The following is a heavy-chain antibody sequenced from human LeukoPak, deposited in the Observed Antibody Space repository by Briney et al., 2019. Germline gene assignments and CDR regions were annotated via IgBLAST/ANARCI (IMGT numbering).Heavy chain of an antibody. CDR3: ASNDYRDEGIDS. V-gene: IGHV3-21*01. J-gene: IGHJ4*02. D-gene: IGHD4-17*01. CDR2: ISYSGPHM. CDR1: GFAFSRYS. Sequence: GGSLRLSCAASGFAFSRYSMNWVRQAPGKGLEWVSSISYSGPHMFYAVSVRGRFTISRDNAENSLFLQMNSLRAEDTAVYFCASNDYRDEGIDSWGQGTLVTVSS.